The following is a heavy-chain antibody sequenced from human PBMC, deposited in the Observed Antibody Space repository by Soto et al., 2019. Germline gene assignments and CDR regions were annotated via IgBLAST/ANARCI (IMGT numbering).Heavy chain of an antibody. V-gene: IGHV3-30*18. CDR2: ISNDGSNK. CDR3: AKDHDDYGDFYED. D-gene: IGHD4-17*01. CDR1: GFTFSNYG. J-gene: IGHJ4*02. Sequence: QVQLVESGGGVVQPGRSLRLSCAASGFTFSNYGMHWVRQGPGKGLEWVAIISNDGSNKYYEDSVKGRFTISRDNSKSTLYLQMNSLRAEDTAVYYCAKDHDDYGDFYEDWGQGTLVTVSP.